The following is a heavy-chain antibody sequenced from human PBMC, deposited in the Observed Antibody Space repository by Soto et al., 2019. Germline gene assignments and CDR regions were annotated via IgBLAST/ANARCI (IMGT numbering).Heavy chain of an antibody. CDR1: GFTFSNYW. J-gene: IGHJ4*02. V-gene: IGHV3-74*01. CDR3: SRDIFY. Sequence: EVQRVESGGGLVQPGGSLRLSCAASGFTFSNYWMHWVRQTPGKGLVWVSRINSDGSSTSYADSVKGRFTIFRDNAKNTVYMLMSSLRALYTAVHSCSRDIFYWGQGTLVTVSA. CDR2: INSDGSST.